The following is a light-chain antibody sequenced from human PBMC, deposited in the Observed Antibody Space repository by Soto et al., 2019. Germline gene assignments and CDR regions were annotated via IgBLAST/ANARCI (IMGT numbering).Light chain of an antibody. CDR2: DAS. CDR3: QQSYSGLYT. J-gene: IGKJ2*01. Sequence: DIQMTQSPSSLSASVGDRVTITCRASQDISDFLAWYQQRPGKIPNLLVYDASTLQSGVPTRFSGSGSGTHFTLTIRSLQPEDFATYYCQQSYSGLYTFGQGTQLEIK. CDR1: QDISDF. V-gene: IGKV1-27*01.